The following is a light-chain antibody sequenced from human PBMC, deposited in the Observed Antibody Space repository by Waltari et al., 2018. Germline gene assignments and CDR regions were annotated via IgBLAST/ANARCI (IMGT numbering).Light chain of an antibody. J-gene: IGLJ1*01. V-gene: IGLV2-14*01. CDR3: CSYTRSSTYV. CDR2: DVN. Sequence: QSALPQPASVSGSPGKSITISCTGTRSDIGTYHYLSWYQQYPGKAPKLMIYDVNKRPSGVSDRFSGSKSGNTASLTISGLQAEDEADYYCCSYTRSSTYVFGTGTQVTVL. CDR1: RSDIGTYHY.